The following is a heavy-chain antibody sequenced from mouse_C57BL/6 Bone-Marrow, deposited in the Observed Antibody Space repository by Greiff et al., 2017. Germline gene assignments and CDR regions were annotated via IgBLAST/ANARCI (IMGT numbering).Heavy chain of an antibody. V-gene: IGHV1-19*01. D-gene: IGHD1-1*01. J-gene: IGHJ1*03. CDR3: ARTYYYGSSYWYFDV. Sequence: EVQLQQSGPVLVKPGASVKMSCKASGYTFTDYYMNWVKQSHGKSLEWIGVINPYNGGTSYNQKFKGKTTLTVDKSSSTAYMERSRLTSEDSAVYCGARTYYYGSSYWYFDVWGTGTTVTVSS. CDR2: INPYNGGT. CDR1: GYTFTDYY.